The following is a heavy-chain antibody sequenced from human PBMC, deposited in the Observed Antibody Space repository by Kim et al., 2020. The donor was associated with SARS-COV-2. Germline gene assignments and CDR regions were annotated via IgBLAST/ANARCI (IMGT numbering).Heavy chain of an antibody. D-gene: IGHD3-16*01. J-gene: IGHJ4*02. CDR1: GFTFSSYA. CDR3: AKDRYHGSGAAGDG. CDR2: ISGSGTST. Sequence: GGSLRLSCEASGFTFSSYAMSWVRQAPGKGLEWVSSISGSGTSTYYADSVKGRFIISRDKSKNTVYLQMNSLRAEDTAVYYCAKDRYHGSGAAGDGWGQGTLVTVSS. V-gene: IGHV3-23*01.